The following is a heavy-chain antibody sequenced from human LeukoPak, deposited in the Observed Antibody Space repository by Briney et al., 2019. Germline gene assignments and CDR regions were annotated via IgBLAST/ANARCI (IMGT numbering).Heavy chain of an antibody. CDR1: GFTFSTYW. CDR3: ARDGRRFPLDY. V-gene: IGHV3-74*01. CDR2: INTDGSRT. Sequence: GGSLRLSCAASGFTFSTYWMHWVRQAPGKGLVWVSRINTDGSRTDSAEGRFTISRDNAKNTLYLQMNSLRAEDTAVYYCARDGRRFPLDYWGQGTLVTVSS. J-gene: IGHJ4*02. D-gene: IGHD2-21*02.